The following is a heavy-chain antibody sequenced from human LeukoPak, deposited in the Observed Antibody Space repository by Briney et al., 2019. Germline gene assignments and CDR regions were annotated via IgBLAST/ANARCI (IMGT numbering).Heavy chain of an antibody. CDR3: ARQERAVGRYFDY. Sequence: SETLSLTCTVSGGPISSSSYYRGWIRQPPGKGLEWIGSIYYSGSTYYNPSLKSRVTISVDTSKNQFSLTLSSVSAADTAVYYCARQERAVGRYFDYWGQGTLVTVSS. CDR2: IYYSGST. CDR1: GGPISSSSYY. D-gene: IGHD6-19*01. J-gene: IGHJ4*02. V-gene: IGHV4-39*01.